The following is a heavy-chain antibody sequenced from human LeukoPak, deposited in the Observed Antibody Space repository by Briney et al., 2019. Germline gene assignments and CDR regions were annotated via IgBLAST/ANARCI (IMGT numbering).Heavy chain of an antibody. D-gene: IGHD6-25*01. CDR2: IKQDGSEK. V-gene: IGHV3-7*01. CDR1: GLTFNKYW. CDR3: ARDFRIAANDGGN. J-gene: IGHJ4*02. Sequence: GGSLRLSCEASGLTFNKYWMTWVRQAPGKGLEWVANIKQDGSEKYYVDSVKGRFTISRDNAKNSLYLQMNSLRAEDTAVYYCARDFRIAANDGGNWGQGTLVTVSS.